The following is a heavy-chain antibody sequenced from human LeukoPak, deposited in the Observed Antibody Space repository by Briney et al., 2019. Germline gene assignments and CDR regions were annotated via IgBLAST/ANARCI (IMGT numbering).Heavy chain of an antibody. V-gene: IGHV3-30*01. D-gene: IGHD3-3*01. CDR1: GFTFSTYA. J-gene: IGHJ4*02. CDR3: ARDPVNYDFWSGYYYY. CDR2: ISYDGSNK. Sequence: GGSLRLSCAASGFTFSTYAMHWVRQAPGKGLEWVAVISYDGSNKYYADSVKGRFTISRDNSKNTLYLQMNSLRAEDTAVYYCARDPVNYDFWSGYYYYWGQGTLVTVSS.